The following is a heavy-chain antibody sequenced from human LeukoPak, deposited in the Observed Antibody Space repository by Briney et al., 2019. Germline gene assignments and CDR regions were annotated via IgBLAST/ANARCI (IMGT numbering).Heavy chain of an antibody. V-gene: IGHV3-23*01. Sequence: GGSLRLSCAASGFTLSSYAMSWVRQAPGNGLEWVSAISGSGGSTYYADSVKGRFTISRDNSKNTLYLQMNSLRAEDTAVYYCASGTVTTGFDYWGQGTLVTVSS. CDR3: ASGTVTTGFDY. CDR1: GFTLSSYA. J-gene: IGHJ4*02. CDR2: ISGSGGST. D-gene: IGHD4-11*01.